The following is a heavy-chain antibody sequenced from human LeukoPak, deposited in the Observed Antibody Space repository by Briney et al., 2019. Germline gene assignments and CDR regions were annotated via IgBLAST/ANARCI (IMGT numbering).Heavy chain of an antibody. CDR1: GFTFSSYG. D-gene: IGHD7-27*01. Sequence: GGSLRLSCAASGFTFSSYGMHWVRQAPGKGLEWVAVIWYDGSNKYYADSVKGRFTISRDNSKNTLYLQMNSLRDKDTAVYYCARDTPQLGIDYWGQGTLVTVSS. CDR3: ARDTPQLGIDY. V-gene: IGHV3-33*01. J-gene: IGHJ4*02. CDR2: IWYDGSNK.